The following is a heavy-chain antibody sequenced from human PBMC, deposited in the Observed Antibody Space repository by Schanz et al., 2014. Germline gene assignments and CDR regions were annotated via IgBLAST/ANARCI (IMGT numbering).Heavy chain of an antibody. Sequence: QVQLIQSGAEVKKPGASVKVSCTASGYTFTSYDINWVRQAIGQGPEWMGWMQPDSGKTHYAEKFQGRVTMTRDTSTSTVYMELSSLRSDDTAVYYCARGGYSSGWYDRDIAHFDYWGQGTLVTVSS. CDR1: GYTFTSYD. J-gene: IGHJ4*02. V-gene: IGHV1-8*01. CDR2: MQPDSGKT. CDR3: ARGGYSSGWYDRDIAHFDY. D-gene: IGHD6-19*01.